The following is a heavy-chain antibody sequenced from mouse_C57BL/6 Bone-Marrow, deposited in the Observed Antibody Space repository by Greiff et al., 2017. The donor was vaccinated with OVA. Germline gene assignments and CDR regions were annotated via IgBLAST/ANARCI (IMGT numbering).Heavy chain of an antibody. CDR1: GYTFTSYT. Sequence: QVQLQQSGAELARPGASVKMSCKASGYTFTSYTMHWVKQRPGQGLEWIGYINPSSGYTKYNQKFKDKATLTADKSSSTAYMQLSSLTSEDSEVDYCAREDGNWFAYWGQGTLVTVSA. V-gene: IGHV1-4*01. J-gene: IGHJ3*01. CDR3: AREDGNWFAY. D-gene: IGHD2-1*01. CDR2: INPSSGYT.